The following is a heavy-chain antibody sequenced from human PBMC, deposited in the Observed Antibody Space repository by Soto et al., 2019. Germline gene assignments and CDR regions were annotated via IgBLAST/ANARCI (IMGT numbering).Heavy chain of an antibody. J-gene: IGHJ4*01. CDR2: ITWNSGNI. CDR1: GFTFDDYA. D-gene: IGHD3-16*01. V-gene: IGHV3-9*01. Sequence: EVQLVESGGGLVRPGRSLRLSCTASGFTFDDYAMHWVRQAPGRGLEWVSGITWNSGNIAYADSVKGRFTIARDDDNNSLYLQMNSLRPEDTALYYCVKDSYADFHRVLSTAEYVFDYCGHGTLVTVSS. CDR3: VKDSYADFHRVLSTAEYVFDY.